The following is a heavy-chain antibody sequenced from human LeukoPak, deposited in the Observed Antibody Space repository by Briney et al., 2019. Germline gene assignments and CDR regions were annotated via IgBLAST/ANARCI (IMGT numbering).Heavy chain of an antibody. V-gene: IGHV4-59*01. Sequence: PSETLSLTCTVSGGSSGSYYWSGVRQPPGKGLEWIGYIYYSGSTNYNPSLKSRVTISVDTSKNQFSLKLSSVTAADTAVYYCSRDPNNCDSSGYYDYWGQGTLVTVSS. CDR3: SRDPNNCDSSGYYDY. D-gene: IGHD3-22*01. CDR1: GGSSGSYY. CDR2: IYYSGST. J-gene: IGHJ4*02.